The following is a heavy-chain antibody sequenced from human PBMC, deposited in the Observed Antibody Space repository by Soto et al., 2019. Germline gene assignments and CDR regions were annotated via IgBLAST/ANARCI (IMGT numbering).Heavy chain of an antibody. D-gene: IGHD5-18*01. CDR2: IYYSGST. Sequence: SETLSLTCTVSGGSISRYYWSWIRQPPGKGLEWIGYIYYSGSTNYNPSLKSRVTISVDTSKNQFSLKLSSVTAADTAVYYCARGGYSYGFGSKYYYYGMDVWGQGTTVNVSS. CDR3: ARGGYSYGFGSKYYYYGMDV. V-gene: IGHV4-59*01. J-gene: IGHJ6*02. CDR1: GGSISRYY.